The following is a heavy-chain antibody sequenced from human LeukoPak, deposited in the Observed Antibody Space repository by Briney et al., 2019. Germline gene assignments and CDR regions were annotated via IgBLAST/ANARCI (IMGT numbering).Heavy chain of an antibody. Sequence: PGGSLRLSCAASGFTFSSYAMHWVRQAPGKGLEWVAVISYDGSNKYYADSVKGRFTISRDNSKNTLYLQMNSLRAEDTAVYYCARDQGSYSAFDYWGQGTLVTVSS. J-gene: IGHJ4*02. D-gene: IGHD1-26*01. V-gene: IGHV3-30*04. CDR2: ISYDGSNK. CDR3: ARDQGSYSAFDY. CDR1: GFTFSSYA.